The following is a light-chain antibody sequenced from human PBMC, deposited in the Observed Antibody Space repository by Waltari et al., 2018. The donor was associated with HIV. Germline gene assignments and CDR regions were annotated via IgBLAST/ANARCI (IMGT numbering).Light chain of an antibody. CDR1: SSDVATYKL. CDR2: EVS. Sequence: QSALTQPASVSGSPGQSITISCTRTSSDVATYKLVSWYQQHPGKAPKLMIYEVSKPPAVVSERFYCSKSGDTASLTISGLQSEDEADYYCCSYVSNVIFGGGTKLTVL. CDR3: CSYVSNVI. J-gene: IGLJ2*01. V-gene: IGLV2-23*02.